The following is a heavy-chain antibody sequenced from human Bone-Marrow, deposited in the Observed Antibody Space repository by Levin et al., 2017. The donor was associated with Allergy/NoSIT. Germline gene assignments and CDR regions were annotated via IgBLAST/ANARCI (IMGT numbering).Heavy chain of an antibody. D-gene: IGHD2-2*01. CDR3: GRGLYCSPTNCSPYALEP. CDR2: IYYSGST. V-gene: IGHV4-59*01. CDR1: GGSISHYY. J-gene: IGHJ5*02. Sequence: SETLSLSCTVSGGSISHYYWTWIRQPPGKGLEWIGYIYYSGSTTYNPSLKSRVTMSVDTSKNQFSLKLSSVTTADTAVYYCGRGLYCSPTNCSPYALEPWGQGTLVTVSS.